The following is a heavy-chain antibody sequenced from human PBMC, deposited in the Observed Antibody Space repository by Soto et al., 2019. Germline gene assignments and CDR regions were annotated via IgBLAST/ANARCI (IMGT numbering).Heavy chain of an antibody. D-gene: IGHD4-17*01. CDR3: AIWPYGDRPYHFYY. V-gene: IGHV3-23*01. CDR2: ISGNGGST. Sequence: PGGSLRLSCAASGFTFSSYAMTWVRQAPGKGLEWVSGISGNGGSTYYADSVKGRFTISRDNSKNTLYLQMNSLRSEDTAVYYCAIWPYGDRPYHFYYRGQGTLVIVSS. CDR1: GFTFSSYA. J-gene: IGHJ4*02.